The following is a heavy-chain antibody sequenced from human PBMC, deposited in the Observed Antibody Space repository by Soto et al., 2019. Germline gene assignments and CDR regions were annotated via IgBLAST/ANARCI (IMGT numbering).Heavy chain of an antibody. Sequence: QVQLQESSTGLVKPSETLSLSCTVSGDSISSYYWSWFRQSPGKRMEWIGYVHHSWGSSYNPSLQSRVAISLDTSKSQFSLKVTSVAATDTAVYYCARHGFGPLHGLVDVWGQGTTVTVSS. V-gene: IGHV4-59*08. D-gene: IGHD3-10*01. CDR1: GDSISSYY. CDR3: ARHGFGPLHGLVDV. CDR2: VHHSWGS. J-gene: IGHJ6*02.